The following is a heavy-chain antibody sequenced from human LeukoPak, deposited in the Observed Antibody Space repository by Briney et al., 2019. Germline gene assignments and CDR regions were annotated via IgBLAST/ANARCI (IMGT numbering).Heavy chain of an antibody. V-gene: IGHV1-2*02. CDR1: GYTFTGYY. CDR3: ARAGPDYYDTSGPFDY. CDR2: INPNSGGT. J-gene: IGHJ4*02. D-gene: IGHD3-22*01. Sequence: ASVKVSCKASGYTFTGYYMHWVRQAPGQGLEWMGWINPNSGGTNYAQKFQGRVTMTRDTSISTAYMDLSRLRSDDTAVYYCARAGPDYYDTSGPFDYWGQGTLVTVSS.